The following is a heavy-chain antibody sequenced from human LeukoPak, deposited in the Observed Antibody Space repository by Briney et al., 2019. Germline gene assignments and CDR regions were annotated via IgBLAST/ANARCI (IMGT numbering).Heavy chain of an antibody. J-gene: IGHJ3*02. CDR3: ARGRADSNDVFDI. CDR1: GFTFSSYS. CDR2: ISSSSSYI. V-gene: IGHV3-21*01. D-gene: IGHD6-13*01. Sequence: PGGSLRLSCAASGFTFSSYSMNWVRQAPGKGLEWVSSISSSSSYIYYADSVKGRFTISRDNAKNSLYLQMNSLRAEDTAVYYCARGRADSNDVFDIWGQGTMVTVSS.